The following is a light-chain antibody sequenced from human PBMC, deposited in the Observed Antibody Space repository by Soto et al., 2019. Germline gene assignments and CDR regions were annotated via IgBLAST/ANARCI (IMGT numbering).Light chain of an antibody. J-gene: IGLJ3*02. CDR2: SDN. Sequence: QSVLIQPPSASGTPGQRVTISCSGSSSNIGSNAVNWYQQLPGTAPKLLIYSDNQRPSGAPDRFSGSKSGTSASLAISGLQSGDEADYYCTAWDDSMNGPVFGGGTKVTVL. V-gene: IGLV1-44*01. CDR3: TAWDDSMNGPV. CDR1: SSNIGSNA.